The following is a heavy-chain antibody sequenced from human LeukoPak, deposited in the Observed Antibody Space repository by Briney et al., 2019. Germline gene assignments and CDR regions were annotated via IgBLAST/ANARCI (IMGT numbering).Heavy chain of an antibody. CDR2: INPDGSEK. J-gene: IGHJ4*02. Sequence: PGGSLRLSCAASGFTFTNTWMTWVRQVPGKGLEWVANINPDGSEKNYVDSVKGRFTISRDNARNSLYLQMNSLRAEDTALYYCARAGARSSDRWWYDYWGQGTLVTVSS. D-gene: IGHD2-15*01. V-gene: IGHV3-7*03. CDR3: ARAGARSSDRWWYDY. CDR1: GFTFTNTW.